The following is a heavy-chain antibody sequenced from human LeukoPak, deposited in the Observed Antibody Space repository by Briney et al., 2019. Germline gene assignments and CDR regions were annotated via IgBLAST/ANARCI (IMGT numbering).Heavy chain of an antibody. J-gene: IGHJ4*02. CDR3: AKDRLKFDY. Sequence: GGSLRLSCAASGFTFSNAWMSWVRQAPGKGLEWVGRIKSKTDGGTTDYAAPVKGRFTISRDDSKNTLYLQMNSLRAEDTAVYYCAKDRLKFDYWGQGTLVTVSS. V-gene: IGHV3-15*01. CDR1: GFTFSNAW. CDR2: IKSKTDGGTT. D-gene: IGHD3-16*01.